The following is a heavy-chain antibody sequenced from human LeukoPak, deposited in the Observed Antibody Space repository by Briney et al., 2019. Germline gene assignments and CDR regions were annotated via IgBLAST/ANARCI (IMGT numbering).Heavy chain of an antibody. D-gene: IGHD6-25*01. V-gene: IGHV4-59*12. CDR1: GGSISSYY. CDR3: ARDLHTAGFRYFDY. CDR2: IYYSGST. Sequence: PSETLSLTCTVSGGSISSYYWSWIRQPPGKGLEWIGYIYYSGSTNYNPSLKSRVTISVDTSKNQFSLKLSSVTAADTAVYYCARDLHTAGFRYFDYWGQGTLVTVSS. J-gene: IGHJ4*02.